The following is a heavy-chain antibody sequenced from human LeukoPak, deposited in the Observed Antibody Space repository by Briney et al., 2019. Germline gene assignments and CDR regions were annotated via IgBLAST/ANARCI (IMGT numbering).Heavy chain of an antibody. CDR3: AKDRVPDYYDSSGPIDY. Sequence: GGSLRLSCAASGFTFSSYDMNWVRQAPGKGLDWVSAISGSGGSTYYADSVKGRFTISRDNSKNTLYLQMNSLRAEDTAVYYCAKDRVPDYYDSSGPIDYWGQGTLVTVSS. V-gene: IGHV3-23*01. CDR1: GFTFSSYD. J-gene: IGHJ4*02. D-gene: IGHD3-22*01. CDR2: ISGSGGST.